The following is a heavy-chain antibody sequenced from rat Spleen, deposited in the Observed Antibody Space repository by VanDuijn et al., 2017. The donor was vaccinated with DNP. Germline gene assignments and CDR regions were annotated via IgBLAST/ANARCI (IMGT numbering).Heavy chain of an antibody. Sequence: EVQLQESGPGLVKPSQSLSLTCSVTGYSITSTYWAWIRKFPGDKMEWIGHISYSGRTHYNSSLKSRISITRDTSKNQFFLQLNSVTTEDTATYYCASYYYDGYYAMDAWGQGTSVTVSS. CDR1: GYSITSTY. D-gene: IGHD1-12*02. CDR3: ASYYYDGYYAMDA. J-gene: IGHJ4*01. V-gene: IGHV3-1*01. CDR2: ISYSGRT.